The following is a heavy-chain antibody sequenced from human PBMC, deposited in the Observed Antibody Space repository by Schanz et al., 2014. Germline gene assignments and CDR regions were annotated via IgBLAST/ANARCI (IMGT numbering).Heavy chain of an antibody. J-gene: IGHJ5*02. D-gene: IGHD5-12*01. CDR2: IYYSGNT. CDR1: GGSISSGGYY. Sequence: QVQLQESGPGLVKPSQTLSLTCTVSGGSISSGGYYWTWIRQHPGKGLEWIGYIYYSGNTYYTPSLKSRVIISVDTSKKQFSLKLSSVTAADTAVYYCARVLPGGGGAGGGYKWFDPWGQGILVTVSS. V-gene: IGHV4-31*03. CDR3: ARVLPGGGGAGGGYKWFDP.